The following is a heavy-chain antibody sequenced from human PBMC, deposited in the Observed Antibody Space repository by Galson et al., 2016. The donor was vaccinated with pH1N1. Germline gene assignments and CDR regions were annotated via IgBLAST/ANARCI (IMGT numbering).Heavy chain of an antibody. CDR1: GFTFRDYS. Sequence: SLRLSCAASGFTFRDYSMHWVRQAPGKGLEWVSGISRNSDNIGYADSVKGRVTISRDNAKNSLYLQMNSLRTEDTALYYCTKDSGSYRGGDCRRGAFDFWGQGTRVTVSS. CDR2: ISRNSDNI. CDR3: TKDSGSYRGGDCRRGAFDF. D-gene: IGHD2-21*02. V-gene: IGHV3-9*01. J-gene: IGHJ3*01.